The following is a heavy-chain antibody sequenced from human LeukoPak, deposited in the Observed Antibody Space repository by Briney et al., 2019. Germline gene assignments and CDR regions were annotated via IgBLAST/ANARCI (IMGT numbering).Heavy chain of an antibody. CDR2: IIPILGIA. Sequence: GASVKVSGKASVGTFCSYTISWVRQAPGQGLEWMGRIIPILGIANYAQKFQGRVTITADKSTSTGYMELSSLRSEATAVYYCARDPCGGDCYLNWFDPWGQGTLVTVSS. CDR3: ARDPCGGDCYLNWFDP. V-gene: IGHV1-69*04. D-gene: IGHD2-21*02. J-gene: IGHJ5*02. CDR1: VGTFCSYT.